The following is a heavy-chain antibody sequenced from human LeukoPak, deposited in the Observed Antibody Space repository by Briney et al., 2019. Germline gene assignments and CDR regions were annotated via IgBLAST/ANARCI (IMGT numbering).Heavy chain of an antibody. J-gene: IGHJ4*02. Sequence: GASVKVSCEASGYTFSRHAITWVRQAPGQTLECVGRITPKGDTNYEQRFQGRVTMTTDTASNTFYLNLRGLRSDDTAVYYCASLQAGYYDSSGYYLEFDYWGQGTLVTVSS. D-gene: IGHD3-22*01. V-gene: IGHV1-18*01. CDR2: ITPKGDT. CDR1: GYTFSRHA. CDR3: ASLQAGYYDSSGYYLEFDY.